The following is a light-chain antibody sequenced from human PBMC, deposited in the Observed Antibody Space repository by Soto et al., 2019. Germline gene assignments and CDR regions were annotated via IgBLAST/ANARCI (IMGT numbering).Light chain of an antibody. V-gene: IGKV3-11*01. CDR1: QSTNNY. J-gene: IGKJ5*01. Sequence: EIVMTQSPATLSVSPGERATLSCRASQSTNNYLAWYQQKPGQAPRLLIYDASNRATGIPARFSGSGSGTDFTLTISSLEPEDFAVYYCQQRSDWPLTFGQGTRLEIK. CDR3: QQRSDWPLT. CDR2: DAS.